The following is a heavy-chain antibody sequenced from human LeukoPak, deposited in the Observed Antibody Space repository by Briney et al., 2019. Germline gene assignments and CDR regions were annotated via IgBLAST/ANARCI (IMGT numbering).Heavy chain of an antibody. CDR2: ISGSGGST. D-gene: IGHD3-10*01. Sequence: GGSLRLSCAASGFTFSSYWMSWVRQAPGKGLEWVSAISGSGGSTYYADSVKGRFTISRDNSKNTLYLQMNSLRAEDTAVYYCAKGGLLLWFGEMDYWGQGTLVTVSP. V-gene: IGHV3-23*01. J-gene: IGHJ4*02. CDR3: AKGGLLLWFGEMDY. CDR1: GFTFSSYW.